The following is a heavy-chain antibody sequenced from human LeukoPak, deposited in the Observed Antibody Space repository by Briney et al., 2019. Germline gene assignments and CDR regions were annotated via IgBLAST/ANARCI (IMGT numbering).Heavy chain of an antibody. J-gene: IGHJ4*02. Sequence: GGSLRLSCAASGFTLSNYWMKWVRQAPGKGLEWVAKIKQDGSEKYYLDSVKGRVTISRDNAENSLYLQKNSLRAEDTAVYYCARDHTVAGIVFDYWGQGTLDTVSS. D-gene: IGHD6-19*01. CDR2: IKQDGSEK. CDR1: GFTLSNYW. V-gene: IGHV3-7*01. CDR3: ARDHTVAGIVFDY.